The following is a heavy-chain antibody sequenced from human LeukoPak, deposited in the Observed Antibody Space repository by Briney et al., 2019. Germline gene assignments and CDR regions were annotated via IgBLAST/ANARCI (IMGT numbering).Heavy chain of an antibody. Sequence: SETLSLTCTVSGGSVNSGVYYWSWIRQPPGKGLEYIGYIYYSGSTNYNPSLKSRVTISVDTSKNHFSLKVSSVTAADTAMYYCARSTSGNYYAMDVWGQGTTVTVSS. J-gene: IGHJ6*02. V-gene: IGHV4-61*03. CDR3: ARSTSGNYYAMDV. D-gene: IGHD3-10*01. CDR2: IYYSGST. CDR1: GGSVNSGVYY.